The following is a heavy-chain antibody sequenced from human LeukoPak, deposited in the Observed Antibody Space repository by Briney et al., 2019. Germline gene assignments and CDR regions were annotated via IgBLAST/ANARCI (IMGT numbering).Heavy chain of an antibody. CDR1: GYSITTYW. CDR2: IYPGYSDT. CDR3: TTMRELEFEEYYFDS. V-gene: IGHV5-51*01. D-gene: IGHD1-1*01. Sequence: GESLKISCQGSGYSITTYWIGWVRQKPGKGLEWLGSIYPGYSDTTYNPSFQGQVTISVDKSISTAYLQWSSLRASDTAMYYCTTMRELEFEEYYFDSWGQGTLVTVSS. J-gene: IGHJ4*02.